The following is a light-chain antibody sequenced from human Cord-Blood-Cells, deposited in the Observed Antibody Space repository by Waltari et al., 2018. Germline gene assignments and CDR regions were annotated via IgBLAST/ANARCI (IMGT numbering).Light chain of an antibody. CDR1: RSDGGGYNY. V-gene: IGLV2-11*01. CDR3: CSYAGSYTFGV. J-gene: IGLJ2*01. CDR2: DVS. Sequence: ALTQPRSVSGSPGQSVTISCTGTRSDGGGYNYVSWYQQHPGKAPKLMIYDVSKRPSGVPDRFSGSKSGNTASLTISGLQAEDEADYYCCSYAGSYTFGVFGGGTKLTVL.